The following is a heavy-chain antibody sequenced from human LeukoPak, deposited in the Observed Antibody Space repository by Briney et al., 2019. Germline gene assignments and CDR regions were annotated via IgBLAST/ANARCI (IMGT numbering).Heavy chain of an antibody. J-gene: IGHJ5*02. CDR3: ARLFTSGWYNWFDP. CDR1: GFIFSSYS. Sequence: GGSMRLSCAASGFIFSSYSMNWVRQAPGKWLGWVSSIITSSSYIYYADSVKGRFTISRDDANNSMYLQMNSLSAEDTAVYYCARLFTSGWYNWFDPWGQGTLVTVSS. D-gene: IGHD6-19*01. CDR2: IITSSSYI. V-gene: IGHV3-21*01.